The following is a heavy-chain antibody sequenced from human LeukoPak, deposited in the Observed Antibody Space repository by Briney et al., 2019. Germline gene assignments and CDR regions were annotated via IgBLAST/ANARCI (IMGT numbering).Heavy chain of an antibody. CDR2: INSDGSST. Sequence: GGSLRLSCAASGSTFNNYWMHWVRQAPGKGLVWVSRINSDGSSTSYADSVKGRFTISRDNAKNTLYLQMYSLRADDKAVYYCARDQRTLYYFDYWGQGTLVTV. CDR3: ARDQRTLYYFDY. V-gene: IGHV3-74*01. J-gene: IGHJ4*02. CDR1: GSTFNNYW.